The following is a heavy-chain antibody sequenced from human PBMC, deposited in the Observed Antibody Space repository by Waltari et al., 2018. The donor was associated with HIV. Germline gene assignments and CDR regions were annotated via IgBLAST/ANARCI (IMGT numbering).Heavy chain of an antibody. J-gene: IGHJ6*02. CDR1: GYTFTGYY. D-gene: IGHD1-7*01. CDR3: ARDRARTTDYYYYGMDV. V-gene: IGHV1-2*02. CDR2: INPNSGGT. Sequence: QVQLVQSGAEVKKPGASVKVSCQASGYTFTGYYMHWVRQAPGHGLEWMGWINPNSGGTNYAQKFQGRVTMTRDTSISTAYMELSRLRSDDTAVYYCARDRARTTDYYYYGMDVWGQGTTVTVSS.